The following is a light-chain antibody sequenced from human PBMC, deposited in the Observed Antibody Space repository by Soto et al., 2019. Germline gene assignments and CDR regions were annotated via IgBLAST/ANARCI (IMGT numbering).Light chain of an antibody. J-gene: IGKJ1*01. Sequence: SSSSRYSSGVDRGPMTCRASQTISSHLNWYQQKPGTAPKLLIYHASTLESGVPSRFSGSGSGTEFTLTISNLQPDDFATYYCQPYHIYSLGQGTKVAI. V-gene: IGKV1-13*02. CDR3: QPYHIYS. CDR2: HAS. CDR1: QTISSH.